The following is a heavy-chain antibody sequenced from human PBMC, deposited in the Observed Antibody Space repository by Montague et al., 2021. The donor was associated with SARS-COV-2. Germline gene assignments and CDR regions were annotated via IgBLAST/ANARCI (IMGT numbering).Heavy chain of an antibody. CDR3: ARAYCGGDCYFYWYFDL. D-gene: IGHD2-21*02. CDR2: TYYRSKWYN. Sequence: CAISGDSVSSNIATWNWIRQSPSRGLEWLGRTYYRSKWYNYYAVSVKSRVSINPDTSNNRISLQLNSVTPEDTAVYYCARAYCGGDCYFYWYFDLWGRGSLVTVSS. V-gene: IGHV6-1*01. J-gene: IGHJ2*01. CDR1: GDSVSSNIAT.